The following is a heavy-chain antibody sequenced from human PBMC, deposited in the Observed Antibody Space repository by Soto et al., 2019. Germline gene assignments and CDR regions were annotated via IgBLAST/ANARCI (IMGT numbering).Heavy chain of an antibody. V-gene: IGHV4-30-4*01. CDR3: ARSTMVRGVPESPDY. CDR1: GGSISSGDYY. J-gene: IGHJ4*02. CDR2: IYYSGST. Sequence: SSETLSLTCTVSGGSISSGDYYWSWIRQPPGKGLEWIGYIYYSGSTYYNPSLKSRVTISVDTSKNQFSLKLSSVTAADTAVYYCARSTMVRGVPESPDYWGQGTLVTVSS. D-gene: IGHD3-10*01.